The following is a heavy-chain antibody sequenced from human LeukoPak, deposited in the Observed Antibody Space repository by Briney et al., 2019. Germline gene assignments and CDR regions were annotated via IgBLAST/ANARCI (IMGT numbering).Heavy chain of an antibody. CDR2: ISYDGSNK. Sequence: GRSLRLSFAASGFTFSGYGMHWVRQAPGKGLEWVAVISYDGSNKYYADSVKGRFTISRDNSKNTLYLQMNSLRAGDTAVYYCAKPHFDDWGQGTLVTVSS. CDR3: AKPHFDD. V-gene: IGHV3-30*18. J-gene: IGHJ4*02. CDR1: GFTFSGYG.